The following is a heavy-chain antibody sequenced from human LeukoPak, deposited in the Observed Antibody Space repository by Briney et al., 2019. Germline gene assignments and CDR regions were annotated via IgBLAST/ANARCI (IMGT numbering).Heavy chain of an antibody. D-gene: IGHD1-26*01. J-gene: IGHJ4*02. CDR3: ARGYLLDY. V-gene: IGHV1-18*01. CDR2: ISAYNGHT. CDR1: GYKFTNYG. Sequence: GASVKVSCTASGYKFTNYGITWVRQAPGQGLEWMGWISAYNGHTSYGQKFQGRVTMTTNTSTDTIYIDLRGLTSDDTAVYYCARGYLLDYWGAGTLVTVSS.